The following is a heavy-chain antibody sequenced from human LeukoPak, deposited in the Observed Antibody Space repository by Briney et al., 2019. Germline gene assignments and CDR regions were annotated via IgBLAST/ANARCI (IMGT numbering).Heavy chain of an antibody. CDR2: INPSSGST. V-gene: IGHV1-46*01. CDR3: ARDVGRRTPGDY. D-gene: IGHD2-15*01. CDR1: GYTFTSNY. Sequence: GASVKVSCKASGYTFTSNYLHWVRQAPGQGLEWMGLINPSSGSTNKAQKFQDRVTMNRDMSTTTVYMELRSLTFEDTAIYYCARDVGRRTPGDYWGQGTLVTVSS. J-gene: IGHJ4*02.